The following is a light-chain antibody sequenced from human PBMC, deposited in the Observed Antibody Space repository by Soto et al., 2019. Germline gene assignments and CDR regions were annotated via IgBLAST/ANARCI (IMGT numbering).Light chain of an antibody. CDR2: GAD. Sequence: DLQLTQSPSFLSASVGDRVTITCRASQGISTYLAWYQEKLGKAPKLVIYGADSLQSGVPSRFSGSGSGTEFTLTISSLQPEDSATYYCQQLESYPITFGQGTRLETK. J-gene: IGKJ5*01. V-gene: IGKV1-9*01. CDR1: QGISTY. CDR3: QQLESYPIT.